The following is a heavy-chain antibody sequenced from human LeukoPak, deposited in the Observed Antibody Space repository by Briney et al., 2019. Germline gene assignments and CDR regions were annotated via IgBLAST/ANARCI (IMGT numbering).Heavy chain of an antibody. D-gene: IGHD6-13*01. Sequence: SETLSLTCAVYGGSFSGYYWSWIRQPPGKGLEWIGEINHSGSTNYNPSLKSRVTISVDTSKNQFSLKLSSVTAADTAVYYCARPSSFNSSSWYSYFDYWGQGTLVTVSS. CDR2: INHSGST. J-gene: IGHJ4*02. CDR3: ARPSSFNSSSWYSYFDY. CDR1: GGSFSGYY. V-gene: IGHV4-34*01.